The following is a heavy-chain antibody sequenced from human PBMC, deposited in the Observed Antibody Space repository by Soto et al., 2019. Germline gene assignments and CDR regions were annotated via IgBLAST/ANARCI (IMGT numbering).Heavy chain of an antibody. Sequence: GGSMRLSCAASGFTFSDYYMSWIRQAPGKGLEWVSYISSSGSTIYYADSVTVRFTISRDTPKNSLYRQVNSLRAEDTAVYYCAREGREDRSSWYGAFDIWGQGTRVTVSS. CDR3: AREGREDRSSWYGAFDI. CDR2: ISSSGSTI. V-gene: IGHV3-11*01. D-gene: IGHD6-13*01. J-gene: IGHJ3*02. CDR1: GFTFSDYY.